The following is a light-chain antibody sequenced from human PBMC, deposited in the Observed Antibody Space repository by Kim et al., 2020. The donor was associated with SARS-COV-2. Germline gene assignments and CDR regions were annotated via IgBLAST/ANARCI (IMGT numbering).Light chain of an antibody. CDR1: SGHSSYA. CDR3: QTWGTGIRVV. V-gene: IGLV4-69*01. J-gene: IGLJ2*01. CDR2: LNSDGSH. Sequence: QLVLTQSPSASASLGASVKLTCTLSSGHSSYAIALHQQQPEKGPRYLMKLNSDGSHSKGDGIPDRFSGSSSGAERYLTISSLQSEDEADYYCQTWGTGIRVVFGGGTQLTVL.